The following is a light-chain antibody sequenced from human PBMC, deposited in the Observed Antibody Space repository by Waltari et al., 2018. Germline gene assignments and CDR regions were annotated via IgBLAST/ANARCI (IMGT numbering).Light chain of an antibody. CDR3: QQYNDNATWT. CDR1: QTISNW. Sequence: DIQMTQSPSTLSASVGDRVTITCRDSQTISNWLAWYQQKPGKAPKVSIYESRSLKSGVPSRVSGSGSGTEFTLTISSLQPDDFATYYCQQYNDNATWTFGQGTKVEIK. CDR2: ESR. J-gene: IGKJ1*01. V-gene: IGKV1-5*03.